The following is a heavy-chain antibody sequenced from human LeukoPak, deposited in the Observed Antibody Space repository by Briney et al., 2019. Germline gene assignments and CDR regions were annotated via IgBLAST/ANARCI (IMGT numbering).Heavy chain of an antibody. V-gene: IGHV3-9*01. Sequence: GRSLRLSCAASGFTFDDYAMHWVRQAPGRGLEGVSGISWNSGSIAYADSVRGGFTISRDNAKNSLYLQMNSLRAQDTALYYCAKAITYYYASGNDYWGQGTLVTVSS. CDR3: AKAITYYYASGNDY. D-gene: IGHD3-10*01. J-gene: IGHJ4*02. CDR2: ISWNSGSI. CDR1: GFTFDDYA.